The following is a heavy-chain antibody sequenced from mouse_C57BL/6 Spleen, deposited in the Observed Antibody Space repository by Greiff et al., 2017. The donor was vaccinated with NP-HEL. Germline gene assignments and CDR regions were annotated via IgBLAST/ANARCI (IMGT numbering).Heavy chain of an antibody. Sequence: QVQLQQPGAELVKPGASVKLSCKASGYTFTSYWMHWVKQRPGQGLEWIGMIHPNSGSTNYNEKFKSKATLTVDKSSSTAYMQLSSLTSEDSAVYYCARSLLLQDYFGCWGQGATLTVSS. CDR3: ARSLLLQDYFGC. V-gene: IGHV1-64*01. D-gene: IGHD1-1*01. CDR1: GYTFTSYW. CDR2: IHPNSGST. J-gene: IGHJ2*01.